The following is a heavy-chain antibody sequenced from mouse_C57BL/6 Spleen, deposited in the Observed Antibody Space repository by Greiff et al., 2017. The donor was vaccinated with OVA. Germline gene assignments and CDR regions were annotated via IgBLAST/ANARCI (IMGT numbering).Heavy chain of an antibody. V-gene: IGHV1-15*01. CDR3: TRGEDYVRYFDV. Sequence: QVQLQQSGAELVRPGASVTLSCKASGYTFTDYEMHWVKQTPVHGLEWIGAIDPETGGTAYNQKFKGKAILTADKSSSTAYMVLRSLTSEDSAVDYCTRGEDYVRYFDVWGTGTTVTVSS. CDR2: IDPETGGT. D-gene: IGHD2-4*01. CDR1: GYTFTDYE. J-gene: IGHJ1*03.